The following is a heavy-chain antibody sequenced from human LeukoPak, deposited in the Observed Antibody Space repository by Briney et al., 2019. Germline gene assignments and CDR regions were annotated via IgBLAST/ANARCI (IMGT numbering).Heavy chain of an antibody. CDR2: IKQDGSEK. Sequence: GSLRLSCAASGFTFSSYWMSWVRQAPGKGLEWVANIKQDGSEKYYVDSVKGRFTISRDNAKNSLYLQMNSLRAEETAVYYCARAATYYDFWSGYYFGYYFDYWGQGTLVTVSS. CDR3: ARAATYYDFWSGYYFGYYFDY. CDR1: GFTFSSYW. D-gene: IGHD3-3*01. J-gene: IGHJ4*02. V-gene: IGHV3-7*01.